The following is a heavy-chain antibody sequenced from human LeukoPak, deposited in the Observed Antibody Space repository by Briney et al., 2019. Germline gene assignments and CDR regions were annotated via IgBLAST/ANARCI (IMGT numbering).Heavy chain of an antibody. CDR3: ARLRDYSASWRGSASRY. CDR2: INPNSGAT. J-gene: IGHJ4*02. V-gene: IGHV1-2*02. CDR1: GYTFGGYY. D-gene: IGHD4-11*01. Sequence: ASVKVSCKTSGYTFGGYYIQWVRQAPGQGLEWMGWINPNSGATKYAQKFQGRVTLTRDTSINTAYMELSSLNINDTAVYYCARLRDYSASWRGSASRYWGQGTLVTVSS.